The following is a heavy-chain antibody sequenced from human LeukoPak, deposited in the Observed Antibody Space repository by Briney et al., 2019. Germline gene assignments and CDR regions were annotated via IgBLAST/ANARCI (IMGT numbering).Heavy chain of an antibody. Sequence: AAVKVSCKAAGYTFTSYGISWVRQPPGQGLEWMGWISAYNGSTNYAQKLQGRVTMTTDASTSTAYLELSSLRSEDTAVYYCARGVRYYYDSSGSAVYYYYYMDVWGKGTTVTISS. J-gene: IGHJ6*03. CDR1: GYTFTSYG. V-gene: IGHV1-18*01. D-gene: IGHD3-22*01. CDR3: ARGVRYYYDSSGSAVYYYYYMDV. CDR2: ISAYNGST.